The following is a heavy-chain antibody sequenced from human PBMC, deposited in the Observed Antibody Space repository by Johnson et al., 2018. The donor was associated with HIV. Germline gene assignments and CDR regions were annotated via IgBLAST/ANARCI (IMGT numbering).Heavy chain of an antibody. CDR2: VSYHGSNK. V-gene: IGHV3-30-3*01. J-gene: IGHJ3*02. Sequence: QEQLVESGGGVVQPGRSLRLSCAASGFTFRSYAMHWVRQTPGKGLEWVAVVSYHGSNKYYADSVKGRFTISRDNSKNTLYMQMNSLRAEDTAVYYCARGFEQLDDAFDIWGQGTMVTVSS. CDR3: ARGFEQLDDAFDI. D-gene: IGHD1-1*01. CDR1: GFTFRSYA.